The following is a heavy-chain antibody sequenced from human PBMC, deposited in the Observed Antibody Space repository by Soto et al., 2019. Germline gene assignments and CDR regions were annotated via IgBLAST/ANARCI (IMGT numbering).Heavy chain of an antibody. J-gene: IGHJ4*02. CDR3: ATALGCRSTSCTLDY. CDR2: IIPVSGAA. D-gene: IGHD2-2*01. Sequence: QVQLVESGAEVMKPGSSVKVSCKASGGTFGSYAFSWVRQAPGQGLEWMGGIIPVSGAAHYAQKFQGRVTITADESTSTAYMELSRLSSQDTAVYYCATALGCRSTSCTLDYWGQGTRVIVSS. CDR1: GGTFGSYA. V-gene: IGHV1-69*01.